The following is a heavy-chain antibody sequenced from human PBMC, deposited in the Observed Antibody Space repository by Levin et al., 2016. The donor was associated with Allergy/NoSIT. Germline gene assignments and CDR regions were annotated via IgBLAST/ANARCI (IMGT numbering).Heavy chain of an antibody. D-gene: IGHD2-15*01. Sequence: VSCKASGGTFNSYAISWVRQAPGQGLERMGGVIPTIGTTNYAEKFQGRVTFTADDSTGTAYMELSSLTSEDTAIYFCARDRSGYYFDSWGQGTLVTVSS. CDR3: ARDRSGYYFDS. CDR1: GGTFNSYA. CDR2: VIPTIGTT. V-gene: IGHV1-69*01. J-gene: IGHJ4*02.